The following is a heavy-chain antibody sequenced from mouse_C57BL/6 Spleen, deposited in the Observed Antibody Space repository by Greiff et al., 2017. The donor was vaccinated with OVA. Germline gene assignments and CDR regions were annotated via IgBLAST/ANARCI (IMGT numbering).Heavy chain of an antibody. V-gene: IGHV1-55*01. CDR2: IYPGSGST. CDR1: GYTFTSYW. J-gene: IGHJ3*01. CDR3: ALYDYVAY. D-gene: IGHD2-4*01. Sequence: QVHVKQSGAELVKPGASVKMSCKASGYTFTSYWITWVKQRPGQGLEWIGDIYPGSGSTNYNEKFKSKATLTVDTSSSTAYMQLSSLTSEDSAVYYCALYDYVAYWGQGTLVTVSA.